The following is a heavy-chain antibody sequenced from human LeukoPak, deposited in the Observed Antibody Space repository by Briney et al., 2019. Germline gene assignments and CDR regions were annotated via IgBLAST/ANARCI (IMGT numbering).Heavy chain of an antibody. V-gene: IGHV4-34*01. Sequence: PSETLSLTCAVYGGSLSGYYWSWIRQPPGKGLEWIGEINHSGSTNYNPSLKSRVTISVDTSKNQFSLKLSSVTAADTAVYYRARVDFWSGYYRDYWGQGTLVTVSS. CDR2: INHSGST. CDR1: GGSLSGYY. CDR3: ARVDFWSGYYRDY. D-gene: IGHD3-3*01. J-gene: IGHJ4*02.